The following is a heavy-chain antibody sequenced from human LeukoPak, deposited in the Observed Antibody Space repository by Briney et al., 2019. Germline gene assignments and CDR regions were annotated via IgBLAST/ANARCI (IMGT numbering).Heavy chain of an antibody. V-gene: IGHV3-21*01. Sequence: GGSLRLSCAASGFTFNRHWMHWVRQVPGKGLEWVSSISPSSSYIFYSDSLKGRFTISRDNAKNSLYLQMNSLRVEDTAVYYCVRHRTASDYWGLGALVTVSS. D-gene: IGHD3-16*02. CDR3: VRHRTASDY. CDR2: ISPSSSYI. J-gene: IGHJ4*02. CDR1: GFTFNRHW.